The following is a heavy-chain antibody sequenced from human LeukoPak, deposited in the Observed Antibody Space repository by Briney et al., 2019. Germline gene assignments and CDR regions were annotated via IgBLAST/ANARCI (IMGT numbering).Heavy chain of an antibody. J-gene: IGHJ6*02. D-gene: IGHD2-8*01. CDR3: ARDSLSNGWKGMEV. Sequence: GGSLTLSCAASGFTFSSYAMHWVRQAQGKGLEHVSAISSNGGSTYYASSVKDRFAISRDNSKNTLYLQMGSLRPEDMAVYYCARDSLSNGWKGMEVWGQGTTVTVSS. CDR1: GFTFSSYA. CDR2: ISSNGGST. V-gene: IGHV3-64*01.